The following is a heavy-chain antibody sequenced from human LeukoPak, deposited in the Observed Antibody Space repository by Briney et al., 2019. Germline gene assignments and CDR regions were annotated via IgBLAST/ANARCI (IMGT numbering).Heavy chain of an antibody. V-gene: IGHV3-74*01. Sequence: GGSLRLSCAASGFDFSSNWMHWVRHAPGQGLVWVSRIKGDGISTNYADSVKGRFTISRNIAKNTLYLQMNSLRAEDTGVYYCAKDHYWSIDYWGRGTLVTVSS. CDR3: AKDHYWSIDY. CDR1: GFDFSSNW. J-gene: IGHJ4*02. D-gene: IGHD3-3*01. CDR2: IKGDGIST.